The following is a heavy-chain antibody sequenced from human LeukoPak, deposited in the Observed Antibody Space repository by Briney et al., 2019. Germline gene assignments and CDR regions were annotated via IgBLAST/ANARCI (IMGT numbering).Heavy chain of an antibody. V-gene: IGHV3-30*18. CDR2: ISYGGSDK. CDR3: AKGQGAGADWNWFDA. CDR1: GFTFSSYG. D-gene: IGHD6-13*01. Sequence: GVSLTLSCAASGFTFSSYGMHWVRQAPGKGLEWVARISYGGSDKHYAESVKGRFTVSRDNSQNTLYLQMNSLTDEDTAEYYCAKGQGAGADWNWFDAWGQGTLVTVSS. J-gene: IGHJ5*02.